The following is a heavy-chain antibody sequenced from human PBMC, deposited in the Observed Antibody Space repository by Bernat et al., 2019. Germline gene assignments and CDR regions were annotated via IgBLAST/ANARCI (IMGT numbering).Heavy chain of an antibody. D-gene: IGHD2-15*01. CDR2: IKSKTDGGTT. CDR1: NVSNAW. J-gene: IGHJ4*02. V-gene: IGHV3-15*07. CDR3: RGSSGGR. Sequence: NVSNAWMNWVRQALGKGLEWVGRIKSKTDGGTTDYAAPVKGRFTISRDDSKNTLYLQMNSLKTEDTAVYYCRGSSGGRWGQGTLVTVSS.